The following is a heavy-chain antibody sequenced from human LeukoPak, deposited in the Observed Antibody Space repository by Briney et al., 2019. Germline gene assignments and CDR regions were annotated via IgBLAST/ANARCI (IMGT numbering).Heavy chain of an antibody. CDR2: ITPMFGTA. CDR3: VRDGSYYDTSGYYYLY. Sequence: SEKVSCKASGGSFSSYAISWVRQAPGQGLEWMGGITPMFGTANYAQRFQGRVTITADESTSTAYMELSSLRSVDTAVYYCVRDGSYYDTSGYYYLYWGQGTLVTVSS. V-gene: IGHV1-69*13. J-gene: IGHJ4*02. D-gene: IGHD3-22*01. CDR1: GGSFSSYA.